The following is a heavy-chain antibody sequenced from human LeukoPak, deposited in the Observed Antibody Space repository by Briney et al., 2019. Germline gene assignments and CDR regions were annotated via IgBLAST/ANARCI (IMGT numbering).Heavy chain of an antibody. CDR3: AKDSDYDSSGSIDY. D-gene: IGHD3-22*01. CDR2: ISYDGSNK. V-gene: IGHV3-30*18. J-gene: IGHJ4*02. Sequence: GRSLRLSCAASGFTFSSCGMHWVRQAPGKGLEWVAVISYDGSNKYYADSVKGRFTISRDNSKNTLYLQMNSLRAEDTAVYYCAKDSDYDSSGSIDYWGQGTLVTVSS. CDR1: GFTFSSCG.